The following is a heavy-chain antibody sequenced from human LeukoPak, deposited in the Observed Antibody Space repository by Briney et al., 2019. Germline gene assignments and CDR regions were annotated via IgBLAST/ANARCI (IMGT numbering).Heavy chain of an antibody. CDR3: ALQGVDAFDI. CDR2: IYYSGST. J-gene: IGHJ3*02. V-gene: IGHV4-59*08. Sequence: SETLSLTCTVSGGSISSYYWSWIRQPPGKGLEWIGYIYYSGSTNYNPSLKSRVTISVDTSKNQFSLKLSSVTAADTAVYYCALQGVDAFDIWGQGTMVTVSP. CDR1: GGSISSYY. D-gene: IGHD4-11*01.